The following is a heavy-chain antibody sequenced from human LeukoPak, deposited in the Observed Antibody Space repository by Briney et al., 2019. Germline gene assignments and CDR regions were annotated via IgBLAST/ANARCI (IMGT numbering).Heavy chain of an antibody. CDR3: ARLYLPATRFDY. D-gene: IGHD5-24*01. J-gene: IGHJ4*02. CDR1: GFTFSDYY. CDR2: INHSGSA. Sequence: PGGSLRLSCAASGFTFSDYYMSWIRQPPGKGLEWIGEINHSGSANYNPSLKSRVTISVDTSKNQFSLKLTSVTAADTAVYYCARLYLPATRFDYWGQGTLVTVSS. V-gene: IGHV4-34*01.